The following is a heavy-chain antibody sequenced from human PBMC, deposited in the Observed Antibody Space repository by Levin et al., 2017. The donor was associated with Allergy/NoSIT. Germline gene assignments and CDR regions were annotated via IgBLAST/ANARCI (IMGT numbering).Heavy chain of an antibody. D-gene: IGHD2-2*01. CDR1: GGSFSGYY. CDR2: INHSGST. Sequence: ESLKISCAVYGGSFSGYYWSWIRQPPGKGLEWIGEINHSGSTNYNPSLKSRVTISVDTSKNQFSLKLSSVTAADTAVYYCARCPASRYYYYGMDVWGQGTTVTVSS. V-gene: IGHV4-34*01. CDR3: ARCPASRYYYYGMDV. J-gene: IGHJ6*02.